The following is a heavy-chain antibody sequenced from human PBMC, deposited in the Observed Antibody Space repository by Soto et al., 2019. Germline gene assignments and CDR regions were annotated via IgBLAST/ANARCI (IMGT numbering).Heavy chain of an antibody. Sequence: GGSVRLSCAASGFTFSSYWMSWVRQAPGKGLEWVANIKQDGGEKYYVDSVKGRFTISRDNAKNSLYLQMNSLRAEDTAVYYCARDRGYYDSSGYYYSAFDIWGQGTMVTVSS. CDR2: IKQDGGEK. CDR1: GFTFSSYW. CDR3: ARDRGYYDSSGYYYSAFDI. V-gene: IGHV3-7*01. J-gene: IGHJ3*02. D-gene: IGHD3-22*01.